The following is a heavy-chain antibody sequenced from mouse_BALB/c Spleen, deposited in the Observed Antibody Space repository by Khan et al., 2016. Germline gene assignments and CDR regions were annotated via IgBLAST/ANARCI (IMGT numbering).Heavy chain of an antibody. Sequence: VQLKESGPGLVKPSQSLSLTCTVTGYSITSGYGWNWIRKFPGNKLGYMGYISYSGSTYYNPSLKSRISITRDTSKNQYYLQLNSVTTEDTATYYCAREGAYWGQGTLVTVSA. CDR3: AREGAY. CDR2: ISYSGST. CDR1: GYSITSGYG. J-gene: IGHJ3*01. V-gene: IGHV3-8*02.